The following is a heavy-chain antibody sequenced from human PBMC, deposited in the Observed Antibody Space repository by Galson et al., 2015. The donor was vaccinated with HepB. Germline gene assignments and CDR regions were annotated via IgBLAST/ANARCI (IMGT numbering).Heavy chain of an antibody. V-gene: IGHV3-74*03. J-gene: IGHJ6*02. CDR1: GFTFSNTW. CDR2: INSDGSDV. Sequence: SLRLSCAASGFTFSNTWMHWVRHVPGKGLVWVSRINSDGSDVKYADAVEGRFTISRDNVKNTLYLQMNSLGAEDTAVYYCGTDRNYRIDVWGQGTTVTVSS. CDR3: GTDRNYRIDV.